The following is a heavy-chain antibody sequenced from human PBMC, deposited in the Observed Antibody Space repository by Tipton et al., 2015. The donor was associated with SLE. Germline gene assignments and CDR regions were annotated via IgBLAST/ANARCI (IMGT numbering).Heavy chain of an antibody. V-gene: IGHV4-31*03. J-gene: IGHJ6*03. CDR1: GGSIISGSYY. CDR3: ARGQLMGRAAPYIDV. Sequence: TLSLTCSVSGGSIISGSYYWSWIRQHPGKGLEWIGEINQSGNTDYKSSLKSRVTISVDTSKNQFSLKLTSVTAADTAVYYCARGQLMGRAAPYIDVWGRGTTVIVSS. CDR2: INQSGNT. D-gene: IGHD1-1*01.